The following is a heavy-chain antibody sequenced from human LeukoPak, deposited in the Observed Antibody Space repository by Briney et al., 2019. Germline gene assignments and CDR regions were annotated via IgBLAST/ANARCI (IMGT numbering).Heavy chain of an antibody. CDR1: GGSISSYY. CDR3: ARVESGSYFLLGY. J-gene: IGHJ4*02. CDR2: IYYSGST. Sequence: SETLSLTCTVSGGSISSYYWSWIRQPPGKGLEWIGYIYYSGSTNYNPFLKSRVTISVDTSKNQFSLKLSSVTAADTAVYYCARVESGSYFLLGYWGQGTLVTVSS. V-gene: IGHV4-59*01. D-gene: IGHD1-26*01.